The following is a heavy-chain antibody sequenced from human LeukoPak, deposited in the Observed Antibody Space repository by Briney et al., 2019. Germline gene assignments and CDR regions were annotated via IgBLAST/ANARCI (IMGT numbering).Heavy chain of an antibody. V-gene: IGHV4-39*01. CDR1: GVSISSSNSY. CDR2: IYYSGNT. CDR3: ARQTGSGLFILP. D-gene: IGHD3/OR15-3a*01. Sequence: PSQTLSLTCTVSGVSISSSNSYWGWIRQPPGKGLEWIGSIYYSGNTYYNASLKSQVSISIDTSKNQFSLRLTSVTAADTAVYYCARQTGSGLFILPGGQGTLVTVSS. J-gene: IGHJ4*02.